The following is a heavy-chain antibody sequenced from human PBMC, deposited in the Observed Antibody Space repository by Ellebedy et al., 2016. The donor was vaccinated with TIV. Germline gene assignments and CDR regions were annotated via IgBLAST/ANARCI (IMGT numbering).Heavy chain of an antibody. V-gene: IGHV1-18*01. CDR3: ATDCSSTSCYRYMDV. D-gene: IGHD2-2*01. CDR1: GYTFTSYG. Sequence: ASVKVSCXASGYTFTSYGISWVRQAPGQGLEWMGWISAYNGNTNYAQKLQGRVTMTTDTSTSTAYMELRSLRSDDTAVYYCATDCSSTSCYRYMDVWGKGTTVTVSS. J-gene: IGHJ6*03. CDR2: ISAYNGNT.